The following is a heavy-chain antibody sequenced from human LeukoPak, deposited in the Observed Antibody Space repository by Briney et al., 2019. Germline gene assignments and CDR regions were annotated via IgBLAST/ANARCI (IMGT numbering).Heavy chain of an antibody. CDR2: LWYDGSNE. CDR1: GFTFSSYA. J-gene: IGHJ3*02. V-gene: IGHV3-30*04. D-gene: IGHD2-8*01. CDR3: ARPQLMSSETLKLRQAYDAFDI. Sequence: GGSLRLSCAASGFTFSSYAMHWVRQAPGKGLEWVAVLWYDGSNEYYADSVKGRFTISRDNSKNTLYLQMDSLRAEDTAVYYCARPQLMSSETLKLRQAYDAFDIWGQGTMVAVSS.